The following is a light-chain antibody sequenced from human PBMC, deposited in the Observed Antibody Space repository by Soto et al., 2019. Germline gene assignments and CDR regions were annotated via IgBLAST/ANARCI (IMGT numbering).Light chain of an antibody. CDR2: EAS. Sequence: QAVLAHPPSASGSPGQSVTISCTGTSSDVGGHNYVSWYQQHPGKAPKLMIYEASKRPSGVPDRFSGSKSGNTASLTVSGLQAEDEADYYCSSYAGSNNLVFGGGTQLTGL. CDR3: SSYAGSNNLV. J-gene: IGLJ2*01. V-gene: IGLV2-8*01. CDR1: SSDVGGHNY.